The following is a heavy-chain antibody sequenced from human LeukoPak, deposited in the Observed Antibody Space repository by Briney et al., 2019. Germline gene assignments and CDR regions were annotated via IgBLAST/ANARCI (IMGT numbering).Heavy chain of an antibody. V-gene: IGHV1-69*06. CDR1: GATFSTSA. J-gene: IGHJ4*02. CDR2: IIPMFGTA. CDR3: ASSSVTSPYFFDY. Sequence: SVKVSCKTSGATFSTSAIRWVRQAPGQGLEWMGGIIPMFGTANYAQKFQDRVTITADKSTSTAYMELSSLRSEDTAVYYCASSSVTSPYFFDYWGQGTLVTVSS. D-gene: IGHD4-17*01.